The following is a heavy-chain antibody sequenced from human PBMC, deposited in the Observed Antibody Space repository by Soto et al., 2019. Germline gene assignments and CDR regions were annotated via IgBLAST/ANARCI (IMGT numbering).Heavy chain of an antibody. CDR1: GGSISSGGYY. Sequence: PSETLSLTCTVSGGSISSGGYYWSWIRQHPGKGLEWIGYIYYSGSTYYNPSLKSRVTISVDTSKNQFSLKLSSVTAADTAVYYCARERDCSSTSCYSWFDPWGQGTLVTV. V-gene: IGHV4-31*03. D-gene: IGHD2-2*02. CDR2: IYYSGST. J-gene: IGHJ5*02. CDR3: ARERDCSSTSCYSWFDP.